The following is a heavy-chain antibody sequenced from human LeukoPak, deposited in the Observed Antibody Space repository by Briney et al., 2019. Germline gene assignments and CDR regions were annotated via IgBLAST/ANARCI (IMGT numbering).Heavy chain of an antibody. V-gene: IGHV1-3*01. CDR1: GYTFTSYA. D-gene: IGHD3-9*01. Sequence: ASVKVSCKASGYTFTSYAMHWVRQAPGQRLEWMGWINAGNGNTKYSQKFQGRVTITRDTSASTAHMELSSLRSEDTAVYYCAADYDILTGYRVFDYWGQGTLVTVSS. CDR3: AADYDILTGYRVFDY. J-gene: IGHJ4*02. CDR2: INAGNGNT.